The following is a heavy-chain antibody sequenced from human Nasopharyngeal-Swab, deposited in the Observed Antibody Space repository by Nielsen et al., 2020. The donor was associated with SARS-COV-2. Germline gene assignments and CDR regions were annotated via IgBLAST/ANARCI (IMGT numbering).Heavy chain of an antibody. CDR1: GFTFSTYW. V-gene: IGHV3-7*01. CDR3: ARESVSGSYYGGFDY. J-gene: IGHJ4*02. CDR2: IKQDGSEK. Sequence: GSLRLSCAASGFTFSTYWMSWVRQAPGKGLEWVANIKQDGSEKYYVDSVKGRFTVSRDNAKNSLYLQMNSLRAEDTAVYYCARESVSGSYYGGFDYWGRGTLVTVSS. D-gene: IGHD1-26*01.